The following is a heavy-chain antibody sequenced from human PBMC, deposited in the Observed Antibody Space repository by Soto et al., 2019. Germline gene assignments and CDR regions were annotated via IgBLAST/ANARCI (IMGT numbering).Heavy chain of an antibody. Sequence: PSETLSLTCAVYGGSFSGYYWSWIRQPPGKGLEWIGEINHSGSTNYNPSLKSRVTISVDTSKNQFSLKLSSVTAAETAVYYCAREGPLSRDKYAFWSGYYPYYYYSGMDVWGQGTTVTFSS. J-gene: IGHJ6*02. D-gene: IGHD3-3*01. CDR1: GGSFSGYY. CDR2: INHSGST. V-gene: IGHV4-34*01. CDR3: AREGPLSRDKYAFWSGYYPYYYYSGMDV.